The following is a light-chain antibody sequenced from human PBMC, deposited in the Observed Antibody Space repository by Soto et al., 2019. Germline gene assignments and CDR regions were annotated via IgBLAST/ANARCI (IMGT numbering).Light chain of an antibody. CDR3: TSYTSSSTLDV. Sequence: SVSGSPGQSITISCTGTSSDVGGYNYVSWYQQHPGKAPKLMIYEVSNRPLGVSNRFSGSKSGNTASLTISGLQAEDEADYYCTSYTSSSTLDVFGTGTKVTVL. CDR1: SSDVGGYNY. CDR2: EVS. V-gene: IGLV2-14*01. J-gene: IGLJ1*01.